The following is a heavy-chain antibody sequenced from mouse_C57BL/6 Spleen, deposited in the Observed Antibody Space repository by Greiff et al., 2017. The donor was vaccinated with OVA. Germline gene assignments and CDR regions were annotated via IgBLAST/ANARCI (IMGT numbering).Heavy chain of an antibody. J-gene: IGHJ2*01. CDR2: IDPETGGT. D-gene: IGHD2-5*01. V-gene: IGHV1-15*01. CDR1: GYTFTDYE. CDR3: TGAYSNSYYFDD. Sequence: VQLQQSGAELVRPGASVTLSCKASGYTFTDYEMHWVKQTPVHGLEWIGAIDPETGGTAYNQKFKGKAILTADKSSSTAYMELRSLTSEDSAVYYCTGAYSNSYYFDDWGQGATLTVSS.